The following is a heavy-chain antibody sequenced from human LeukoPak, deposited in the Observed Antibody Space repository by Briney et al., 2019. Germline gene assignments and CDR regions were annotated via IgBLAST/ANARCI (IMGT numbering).Heavy chain of an antibody. V-gene: IGHV3-48*01. CDR2: ISSSSSTI. CDR1: GFTFSSYS. D-gene: IGHD1-26*01. CDR3: ASTYTGSYRDLFDY. J-gene: IGHJ4*02. Sequence: GGSLRLSCAASGFTFSSYSMNWVRQAPGKGLEWVSYISSSSSTIYYADSVKGRFTISRDNSKNTLYLQMNSLRVEDTAVYYCASTYTGSYRDLFDYWGQGTLVTVSS.